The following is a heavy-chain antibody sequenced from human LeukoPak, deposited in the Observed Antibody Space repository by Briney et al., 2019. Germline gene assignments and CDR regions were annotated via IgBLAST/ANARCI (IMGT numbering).Heavy chain of an antibody. Sequence: ASVKVSCKASGYTFTSFYMHWVRQAPGQGLEWMGIINPSGGSTSYAQKFQGRVTMTRDTSTNTVYVGLSGLISEDTAVYYCARPQAVNYYYYYMDVWGKGTTVTVSS. J-gene: IGHJ6*03. V-gene: IGHV1-46*01. D-gene: IGHD6-19*01. CDR3: ARPQAVNYYYYYMDV. CDR2: INPSGGST. CDR1: GYTFTSFY.